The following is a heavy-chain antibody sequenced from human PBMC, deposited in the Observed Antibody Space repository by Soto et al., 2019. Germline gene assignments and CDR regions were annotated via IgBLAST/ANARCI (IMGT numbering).Heavy chain of an antibody. V-gene: IGHV1-3*01. D-gene: IGHD3-3*01. CDR2: INAGNGNT. Sequence: ASVKVSCKASGYTFTSYAMHWVRQAPGQRLEWMGWINAGNGNTKYSQKFQGRVTITRDTSASTAYMELSSLRSEDTAVYYCPSFFYSDYDFWSVYPLYYDNYGMDDCGQGTTVSLS. CDR3: PSFFYSDYDFWSVYPLYYDNYGMDD. CDR1: GYTFTSYA. J-gene: IGHJ6*02.